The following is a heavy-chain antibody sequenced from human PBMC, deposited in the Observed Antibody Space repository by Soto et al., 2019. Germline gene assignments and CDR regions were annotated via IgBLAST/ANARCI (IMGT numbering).Heavy chain of an antibody. CDR1: GVGCSRSW. CDR3: TKPRASLQLPRFDP. D-gene: IGHD6-19*01. V-gene: IGHV3-30*18. CDR2: ISGDGSNT. J-gene: IGHJ5*02. Sequence: LRDSGRTSGVGCSRSWVHSVCQTTGKGPEWVAFISGDGSNTEYVDSVRGRFTVSRDNSRNTLFLQMDSLRPDDTAVFYCTKPRASLQLPRFDPSGHGTQVTVSS.